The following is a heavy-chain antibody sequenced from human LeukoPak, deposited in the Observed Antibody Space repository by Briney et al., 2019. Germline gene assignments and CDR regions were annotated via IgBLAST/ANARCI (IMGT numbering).Heavy chain of an antibody. D-gene: IGHD2-2*01. J-gene: IGHJ5*02. V-gene: IGHV3-21*01. CDR1: GFAFNRYN. Sequence: GGSLRLSCAASGFAFNRYNMNWVRQAPGKGLEWVSFISKSSSYIYYADSVKGRFTISRDNAKNSLFLLMNSLRAEDTAVYYCASQAVVVPAAPLRFDPWGQGALVTVSS. CDR3: ASQAVVVPAAPLRFDP. CDR2: ISKSSSYI.